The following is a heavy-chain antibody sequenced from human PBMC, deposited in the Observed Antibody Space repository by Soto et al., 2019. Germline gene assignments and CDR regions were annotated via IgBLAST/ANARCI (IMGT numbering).Heavy chain of an antibody. V-gene: IGHV1-18*04. J-gene: IGHJ5*02. CDR2: ISPYNGNT. CDR1: SYAFSNYG. D-gene: IGHD3-10*01. CDR3: ATSFDSGFDH. Sequence: QIQLVQSGAEVKKPGASVRVSCKASSYAFSNYGISWIRQAPGLGLEWMGWISPYNGNTDYAQSLQGRVTMTTDTSTNTANMELRSLTSDDTAVYYCATSFDSGFDHWGQGTLVTVSS.